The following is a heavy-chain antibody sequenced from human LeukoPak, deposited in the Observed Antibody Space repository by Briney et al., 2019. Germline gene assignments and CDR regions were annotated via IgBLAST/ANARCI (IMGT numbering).Heavy chain of an antibody. V-gene: IGHV1-2*02. CDR2: INPNSGGT. J-gene: IGHJ4*02. Sequence: GASVKVSCKASGYTFTGYYMHWVRQAPGQGLEWMGWINPNSGGTNYAQKFQGRVTMTRDTSISTAYMELSRLRSDDTAVYYCARDLSGYSVYYFDYWGQGTLVTVSS. CDR3: ARDLSGYSVYYFDY. CDR1: GYTFTGYY. D-gene: IGHD3-3*01.